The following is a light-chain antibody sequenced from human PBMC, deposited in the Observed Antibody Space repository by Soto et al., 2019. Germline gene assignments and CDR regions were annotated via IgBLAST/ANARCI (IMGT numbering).Light chain of an antibody. CDR3: QQYKDWPTT. Sequence: ETVLTQSPGTLYFSPGERATLSCRASQSVSSNLAWYQQKPGQAPRLLIYGASTRATGIPARFSGSGAGTDFTLTITSLQSEDFGVYFCQQYKDWPTTFGQGTKVDIK. J-gene: IGKJ1*01. CDR2: GAS. CDR1: QSVSSN. V-gene: IGKV3-15*01.